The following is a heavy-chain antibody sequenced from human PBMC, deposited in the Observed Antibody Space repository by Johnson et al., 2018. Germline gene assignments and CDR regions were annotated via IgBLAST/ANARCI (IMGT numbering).Heavy chain of an antibody. Sequence: QVQLVESGAEVKKPGSSVKVSCKASGGTFSSYAISWVRQAPGQGLEWMGGIIPIFGTANYAQKFQGRVTITADESTRTAYMELSSLRSEDTAVYYCYSGSYYRDAFEIWGQGTMVTVSS. J-gene: IGHJ3*02. CDR1: GGTFSSYA. CDR2: IIPIFGTA. V-gene: IGHV1-69*01. D-gene: IGHD1-26*01. CDR3: YSGSYYRDAFEI.